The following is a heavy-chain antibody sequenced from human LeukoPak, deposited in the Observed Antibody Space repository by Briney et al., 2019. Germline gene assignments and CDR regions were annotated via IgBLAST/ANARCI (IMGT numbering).Heavy chain of an antibody. CDR3: AKDQDPHSYGSGSYAPFDY. Sequence: GGSLRLSCVASGFSFTTHAMGWVRQAPGKGLEWVSHISGSGGSTKYSGSVKGRFTISRDNSKNSLYLQINSLRADDTAVYYCAKDQDPHSYGSGSYAPFDYWGQGTLVTVSS. V-gene: IGHV3-23*01. CDR2: ISGSGGST. J-gene: IGHJ4*02. CDR1: GFSFTTHA. D-gene: IGHD3-10*01.